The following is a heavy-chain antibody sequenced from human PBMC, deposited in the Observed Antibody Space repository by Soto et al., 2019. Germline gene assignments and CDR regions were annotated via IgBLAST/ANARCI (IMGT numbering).Heavy chain of an antibody. D-gene: IGHD5-18*01. CDR1: GYSFTNYW. CDR3: AREGSTAMVPRGYYYYGMDV. Sequence: GESLKISCQGSGYSFTNYWVGWVRQIPGRGLEWMGIIHPGDSDTRYSPFFQGQVTISADKSISTAYLQWSSLRDEDTAVYYCAREGSTAMVPRGYYYYGMDVWGQGTSVTVSS. J-gene: IGHJ6*02. V-gene: IGHV5-51*01. CDR2: IHPGDSDT.